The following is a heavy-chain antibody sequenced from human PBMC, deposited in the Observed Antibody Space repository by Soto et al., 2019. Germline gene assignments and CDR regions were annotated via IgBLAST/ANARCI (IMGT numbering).Heavy chain of an antibody. CDR1: GFTFSSYW. J-gene: IGHJ4*02. Sequence: GGSLRLSCAASGFTFSSYWMSWVRQAPGKGLEWVANIKQDGSEKYYVDSVKGRFTISRDNAKNSLYLQMNSLRAEDTAVYYCARTAMGYGDYVDYWGQGTLVTVSS. CDR3: ARTAMGYGDYVDY. CDR2: IKQDGSEK. D-gene: IGHD5-18*01. V-gene: IGHV3-7*01.